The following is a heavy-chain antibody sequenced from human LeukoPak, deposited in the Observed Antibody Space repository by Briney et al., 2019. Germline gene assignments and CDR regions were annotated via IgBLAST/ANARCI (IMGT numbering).Heavy chain of an antibody. Sequence: ASVKVSCKASGGTFSSYAISWVRQAPGQGLEWMGGIIPIFGIANYAQKFQGRVTITADKSTSTAYMELSSLRSEDTAVYYCARGIVVVTALSYYFDYWGQGTLVTVSS. CDR3: ARGIVVVTALSYYFDY. J-gene: IGHJ4*02. CDR1: GGTFSSYA. CDR2: IIPIFGIA. D-gene: IGHD2-21*02. V-gene: IGHV1-69*10.